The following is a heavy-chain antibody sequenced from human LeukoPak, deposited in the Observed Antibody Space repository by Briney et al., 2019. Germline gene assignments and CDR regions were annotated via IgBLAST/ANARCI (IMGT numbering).Heavy chain of an antibody. CDR3: AGDSLLPSAMGYYYMDV. V-gene: IGHV4-61*02. CDR2: IYTSGST. Sequence: SETLSRTCTVSGASISSGSYYWSWIRQPAGKGLEWIGRIYTSGSTNHNPSLKSRVTISVDTSKNQFSLKLSSVTAADTALYYCAGDSLLPSAMGYYYMDVWGKGTTVTVSS. J-gene: IGHJ6*03. CDR1: GASISSGSYY. D-gene: IGHD2-2*01.